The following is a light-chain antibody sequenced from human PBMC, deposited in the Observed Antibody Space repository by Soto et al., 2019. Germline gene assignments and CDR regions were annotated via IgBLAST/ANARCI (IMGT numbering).Light chain of an antibody. Sequence: EIVLTQSPGTLSLSPGERATLSCRASQSVSSNYLAWYQQKPGQAPRLLIYGASYRATGIPARFSGSGSGTGFTLTINSLEPEDLGVYYCQHRREWPPGATFGGGTKV. CDR2: GAS. J-gene: IGKJ4*01. V-gene: IGKV3-11*01. CDR1: QSVSSNY. CDR3: QHRREWPPGAT.